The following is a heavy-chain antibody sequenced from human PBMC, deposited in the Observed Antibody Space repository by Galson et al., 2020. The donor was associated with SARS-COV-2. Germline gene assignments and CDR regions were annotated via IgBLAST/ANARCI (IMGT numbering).Heavy chain of an antibody. J-gene: IGHJ4*02. Sequence: GGSLRLSCAASGFAFNKFAMHWVRQAPGKGLEWVAVISFDESRQYYAESIKGRFTISRDNSKNTLFLQMTDLRVEDTAVYYCARRNSSGWFGFDYWGQGALVTVSS. CDR2: ISFDESRQ. CDR1: GFAFNKFA. D-gene: IGHD6-19*01. V-gene: IGHV3-30*04. CDR3: ARRNSSGWFGFDY.